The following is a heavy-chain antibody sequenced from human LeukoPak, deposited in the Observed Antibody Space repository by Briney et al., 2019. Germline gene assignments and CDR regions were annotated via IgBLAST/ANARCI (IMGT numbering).Heavy chain of an antibody. D-gene: IGHD6-13*01. CDR1: GFTFSSCG. V-gene: IGHV3-30*18. Sequence: GGSLRLSCAASGFTFSSCGMHWVRQAPGKGLEWVAVISYDGSNKYYADSVKGRFTISRDNSKNTLYLQMNSLRTEDTAVYYCAKGVSSSWSNDAFDIWGQGTMVTVSS. CDR3: AKGVSSSWSNDAFDI. J-gene: IGHJ3*02. CDR2: ISYDGSNK.